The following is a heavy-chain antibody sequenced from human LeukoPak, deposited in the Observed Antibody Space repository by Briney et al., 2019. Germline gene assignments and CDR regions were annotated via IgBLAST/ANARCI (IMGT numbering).Heavy chain of an antibody. D-gene: IGHD3-22*01. CDR2: IYYSGST. CDR1: GGSISSYY. CDR3: ARVTGYVIEDYFDY. J-gene: IGHJ4*02. V-gene: IGHV4-59*01. Sequence: SETLPLTCTVSGGSISSYYWSWIRQPPGKGLEWIGYIYYSGSTNYNPSLKSRVTISVDTSKNQFSLKLGSVTAADTAVYYCARVTGYVIEDYFDYWGQGTLVTVSS.